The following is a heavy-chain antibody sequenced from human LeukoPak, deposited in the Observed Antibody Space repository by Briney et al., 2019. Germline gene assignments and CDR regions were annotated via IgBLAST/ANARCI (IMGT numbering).Heavy chain of an antibody. CDR3: ARGQDDLRDFLDRGGGA. CDR2: IYYSGST. D-gene: IGHD3-16*01. V-gene: IGHV4-39*07. Sequence: SETLSLTCTVSGGSISSSSYYWGWIRQPPGKGLEWIGSIYYSGSTYYNPSLKSRVTISVDTSKNQFSLKLSSVTAADTAVYYCARGQDDLRDFLDRGGGAWGQGTLVTVSS. J-gene: IGHJ5*02. CDR1: GGSISSSSYY.